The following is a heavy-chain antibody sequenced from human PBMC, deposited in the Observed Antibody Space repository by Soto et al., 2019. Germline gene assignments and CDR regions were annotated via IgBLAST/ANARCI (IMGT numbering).Heavy chain of an antibody. V-gene: IGHV3-9*02. CDR3: AKDMQWRVITTIHSFDS. Sequence: EVQLVESGGGLVQPGRSLRLSCVASGFTADDYAMHWVRQAPGKGLEWVSGISSNSDTIDYADSVKGRFTISRDNAKNSLFLQMISLRPEVTALYYCAKDMQWRVITTIHSFDSWGQGTLVTVSS. CDR2: ISSNSDTI. J-gene: IGHJ4*02. CDR1: GFTADDYA. D-gene: IGHD5-12*01.